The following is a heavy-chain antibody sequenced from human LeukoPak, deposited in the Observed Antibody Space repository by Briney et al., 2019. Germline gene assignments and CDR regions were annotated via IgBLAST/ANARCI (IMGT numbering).Heavy chain of an antibody. CDR2: IYTSGST. D-gene: IGHD5-18*01. CDR3: ARGFGYSYDLDY. Sequence: PSETLSLTCTVSGGSISSGSYYWSWIRQPAGKGLEWIGRIYTSGSTNYNPSLKSRVTISVDTSKNQFSLKLSSVTAADTAVYYCARGFGYSYDLDYWGQGTLVTVPS. J-gene: IGHJ4*02. V-gene: IGHV4-61*02. CDR1: GGSISSGSYY.